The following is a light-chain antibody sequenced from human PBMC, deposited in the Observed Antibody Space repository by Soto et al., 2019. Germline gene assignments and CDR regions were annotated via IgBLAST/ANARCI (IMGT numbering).Light chain of an antibody. CDR1: SSDVGSFDS. CDR2: DDD. V-gene: IGLV1-51*01. Sequence: QSVLTQPASVSGSPGQPITISCTGTSSDVGSFDSVAWYQHNPGKAPKLMIYDDDKRPSGIPDRFSGSKSGTSATLGITGFQTGDEADYYCGSWDSSLSAYVFATGTKLTVL. J-gene: IGLJ1*01. CDR3: GSWDSSLSAYV.